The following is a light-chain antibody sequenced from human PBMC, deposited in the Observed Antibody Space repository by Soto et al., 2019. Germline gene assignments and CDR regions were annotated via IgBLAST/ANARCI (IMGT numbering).Light chain of an antibody. Sequence: DIQMTQSPSTLSASAGVRVPITCRASQSISSWLAWYQQKPGKAPKLLIYDACSLESGVPSRFGGSGSGTEFTLTLSSLQSYDFATYYCQQYNSYPYPFRQGTKLDIK. V-gene: IGKV1-5*01. CDR2: DAC. CDR3: QQYNSYPYP. CDR1: QSISSW. J-gene: IGKJ2*01.